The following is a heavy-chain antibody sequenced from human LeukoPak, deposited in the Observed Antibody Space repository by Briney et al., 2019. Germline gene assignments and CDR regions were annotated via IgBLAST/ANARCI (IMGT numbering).Heavy chain of an antibody. D-gene: IGHD6-19*01. CDR1: GFTFSSYA. CDR3: AKLLAVTNSYYFNY. Sequence: PGGSLRLSCAASGFTFSSYAMSWVRQAPGKWLEWVSTISGSGSGGSTYYADSVKGRFTISRDNSKDTLYLQMNSLRAEDTAVYYCAKLLAVTNSYYFNYWGQGTLVTVSS. CDR2: ISGSGSGGST. J-gene: IGHJ4*02. V-gene: IGHV3-23*01.